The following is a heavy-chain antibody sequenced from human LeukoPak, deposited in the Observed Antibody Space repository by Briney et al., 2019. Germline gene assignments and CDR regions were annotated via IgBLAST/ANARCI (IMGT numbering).Heavy chain of an antibody. Sequence: GGSLRLSCAASGFTFSSYWMSWVRQAPGKGLEWVANIKQDGSEKYYVDSVKGRFTISRDNAKNSLYLQMNSLRAEDTAVYYCATEPFEYSSSSGDYWGQGTLVTVSS. CDR3: ATEPFEYSSSSGDY. V-gene: IGHV3-7*01. D-gene: IGHD6-6*01. CDR2: IKQDGSEK. CDR1: GFTFSSYW. J-gene: IGHJ4*02.